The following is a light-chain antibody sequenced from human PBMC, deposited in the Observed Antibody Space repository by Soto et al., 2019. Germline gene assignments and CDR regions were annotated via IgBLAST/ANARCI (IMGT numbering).Light chain of an antibody. Sequence: IVLTQSPDTLSFSPGETATLSCSVSQTVIHTYLAWHQRKPGQTPRLLVYGASSRATGIPDRFTGSGSGTEFTLTISSLQSEDFAVYYCQQYNDWLITFGQGTRL. J-gene: IGKJ5*01. CDR2: GAS. CDR1: QTVIHTY. CDR3: QQYNDWLIT. V-gene: IGKV3-15*01.